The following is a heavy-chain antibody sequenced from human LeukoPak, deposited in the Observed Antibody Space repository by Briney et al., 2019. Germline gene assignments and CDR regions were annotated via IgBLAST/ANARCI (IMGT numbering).Heavy chain of an antibody. Sequence: GGSLRLSCTASGFTFGDYAMSWVRQAPGKGLEWVGFIRSKAYGGTTEYAASVKGRFTISRDDSKSIAYLQMNSLKTEDTAVYYCTRDLDGYFDYWGQGTLVTVSS. D-gene: IGHD3-3*01. CDR1: GFTFGDYA. V-gene: IGHV3-49*04. CDR2: IRSKAYGGTT. CDR3: TRDLDGYFDY. J-gene: IGHJ4*02.